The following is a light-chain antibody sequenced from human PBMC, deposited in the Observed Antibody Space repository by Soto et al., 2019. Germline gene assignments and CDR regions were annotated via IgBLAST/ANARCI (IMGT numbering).Light chain of an antibody. V-gene: IGKV3-20*01. Sequence: EIVLTQSPGTLSLSPGERATLSCRASKSVSSSYLAWYQQKPGQAPRLLIYGASSRATGIPDRFSGSGSGTEFTLTISRLEPEDFAVYYCQQYGSSPRTFGQGTKVEIK. CDR1: KSVSSSY. CDR3: QQYGSSPRT. CDR2: GAS. J-gene: IGKJ1*01.